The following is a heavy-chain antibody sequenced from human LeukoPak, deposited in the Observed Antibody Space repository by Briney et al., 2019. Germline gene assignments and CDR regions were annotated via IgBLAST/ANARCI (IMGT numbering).Heavy chain of an antibody. J-gene: IGHJ4*02. CDR1: GFTFSGYV. CDR2: ISNSGDST. CDR3: ARSANYFDTSGQDY. Sequence: GGSLRLSCVASGFTFSGYVMTWVRQAPGKGLEWVSGISNSGDSTYYADSVKGRFTISRDKAKSTLYLQMNSLRVEDTAVYYCARSANYFDTSGQDYWGQGTLVTVSS. V-gene: IGHV3-23*01. D-gene: IGHD3-22*01.